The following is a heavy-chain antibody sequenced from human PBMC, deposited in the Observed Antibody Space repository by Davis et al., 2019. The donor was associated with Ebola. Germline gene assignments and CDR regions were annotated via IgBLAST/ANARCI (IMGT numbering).Heavy chain of an antibody. D-gene: IGHD3-3*01. CDR3: ARGGTIFGVVRTYYYYGMDV. CDR1: GFTFSNYW. Sequence: ESLKISCAASGFTFSNYWMSWIRQPPGKGLEWIGEINHSGSTNYNPSLKSRVTISVDTSKNQFSLKLSSVTAADTAVYYCARGGTIFGVVRTYYYYGMDVWGQGTTVTVSS. CDR2: INHSGST. V-gene: IGHV4-34*01. J-gene: IGHJ6*02.